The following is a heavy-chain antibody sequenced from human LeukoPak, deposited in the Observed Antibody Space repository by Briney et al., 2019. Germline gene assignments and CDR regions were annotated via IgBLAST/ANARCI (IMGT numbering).Heavy chain of an antibody. CDR2: ISAGGEST. Sequence: GGSLRLSCAASGFTFSSYAMSWVRQAPGKGLEWVSGISAGGESTDYADSVKGRFTISRDNSKNTLYLQVNSLRAEDTAAYYCAKSEGSSSARRFDYWGQGTLVTVSS. V-gene: IGHV3-23*01. D-gene: IGHD6-19*01. CDR1: GFTFSSYA. CDR3: AKSEGSSSARRFDY. J-gene: IGHJ4*02.